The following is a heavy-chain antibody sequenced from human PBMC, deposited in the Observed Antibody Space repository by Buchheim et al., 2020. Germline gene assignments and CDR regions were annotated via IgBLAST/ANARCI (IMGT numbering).Heavy chain of an antibody. D-gene: IGHD1-26*01. CDR1: GYTFTSYW. Sequence: EVQLVQSGAEVKKPGESLKISCKGSGYTFTSYWIAWVRQMPGKGLEWMGVIYPGDSDTRYSPSFQGQVTIPADKSISTAYRQWSSLKAADNAMYYCTRLGTWAWPGWFDPWGQGTL. V-gene: IGHV5-51*01. CDR3: TRLGTWAWPGWFDP. J-gene: IGHJ5*02. CDR2: IYPGDSDT.